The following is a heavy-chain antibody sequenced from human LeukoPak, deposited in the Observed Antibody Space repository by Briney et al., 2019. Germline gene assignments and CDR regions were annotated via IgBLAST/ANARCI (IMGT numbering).Heavy chain of an antibody. CDR2: INPNSGGT. V-gene: IGHV1-2*02. CDR3: ARDGRYYDFWSGYYLLTPLGDYYYYMDV. J-gene: IGHJ6*03. D-gene: IGHD3-3*01. Sequence: GASVKVSCKASGYTFTGYYMYWVRQAPGQGLEWMGWINPNSGGTNYAQKFQGRVTMTRDTSVSTTYMELSRLRSDDTAVYYCARDGRYYDFWSGYYLLTPLGDYYYYMDVWGQGTTVTVSS. CDR1: GYTFTGYY.